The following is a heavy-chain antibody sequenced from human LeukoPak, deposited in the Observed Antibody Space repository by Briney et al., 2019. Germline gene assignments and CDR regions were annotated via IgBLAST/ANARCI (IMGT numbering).Heavy chain of an antibody. CDR1: GDSISSGDYY. CDR2: IYTSGST. J-gene: IGHJ4*02. CDR3: ARAGDSSGYREYYFDY. Sequence: SETLSLTCTVSGDSISSGDYYWSWIRQPAGKGLEWIGRIYTSGSTNYNPSLKSRVTMSVDTSKNQFSLKLSSVTAADTAVYYCARAGDSSGYREYYFDYWGQGTLVTVSS. D-gene: IGHD3-22*01. V-gene: IGHV4-61*02.